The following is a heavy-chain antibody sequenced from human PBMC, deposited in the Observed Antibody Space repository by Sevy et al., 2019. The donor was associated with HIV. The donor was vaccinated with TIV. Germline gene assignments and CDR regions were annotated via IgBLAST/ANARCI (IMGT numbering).Heavy chain of an antibody. Sequence: SETLSLTCTVSGGSISSYYWSWIRQPAGKGLEWIGRIYTSGSTNYNPSLKSRVTMSVDTSKNQFSLKLSSVTAADTAVYYCARDWDVDTAIYFYYWGQGTLVTVSS. J-gene: IGHJ4*02. CDR2: IYTSGST. CDR3: ARDWDVDTAIYFYY. D-gene: IGHD5-18*01. CDR1: GGSISSYY. V-gene: IGHV4-4*07.